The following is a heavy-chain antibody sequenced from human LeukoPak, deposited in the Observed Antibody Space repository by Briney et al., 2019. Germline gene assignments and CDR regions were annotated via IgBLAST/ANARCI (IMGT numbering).Heavy chain of an antibody. CDR2: IYYSGST. D-gene: IGHD6-6*01. J-gene: IGHJ4*02. V-gene: IGHV4-59*01. CDR1: GGSISGYY. Sequence: SETLSLTCSVSGGSISGYYWSWIRQSPGKGLEWIAYIYYSGSTNYNPSLKSRVTISVDTSKNQFSLKLSSVTAADTAVYYCARSRKVGSSSLNFDYWGQGTLVTVSS. CDR3: ARSRKVGSSSLNFDY.